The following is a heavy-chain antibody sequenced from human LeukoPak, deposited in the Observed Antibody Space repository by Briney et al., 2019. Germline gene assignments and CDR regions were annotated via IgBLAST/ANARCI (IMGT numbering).Heavy chain of an antibody. J-gene: IGHJ4*02. CDR2: IHSSGST. V-gene: IGHV4-59*11. CDR1: GDSISSHS. D-gene: IGHD5-18*01. Sequence: SETLSLTCTVSGDSISSHSWSWIRLPPGKGLEWIGYIHSSGSTSYSPSLESRVTITRDMSKNQFSLKMTAVTAADTAVYYCARRAPYSYEWSTLDYWGQGTLVTVSS. CDR3: ARRAPYSYEWSTLDY.